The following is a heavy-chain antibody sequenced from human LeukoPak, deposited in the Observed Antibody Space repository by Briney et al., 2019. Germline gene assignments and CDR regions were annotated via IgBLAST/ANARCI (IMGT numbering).Heavy chain of an antibody. Sequence: GGSLRLSCAASGFTFSTYAMSWVRQAPGKGLEWVSAISVSGGSTYYADSVKGRFTISRDNSENTLYLQMNSLRAEDTAVYYCAKDNYGSGNYYNVCDYWGQGTLVTVSS. CDR1: GFTFSTYA. J-gene: IGHJ4*02. D-gene: IGHD3-10*01. CDR3: AKDNYGSGNYYNVCDY. V-gene: IGHV3-23*01. CDR2: ISVSGGST.